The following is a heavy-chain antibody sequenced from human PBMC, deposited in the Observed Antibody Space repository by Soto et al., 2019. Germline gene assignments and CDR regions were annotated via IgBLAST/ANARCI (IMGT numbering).Heavy chain of an antibody. CDR1: GYTFTGYY. CDR3: ARDRKSMLSYYYYGMDV. J-gene: IGHJ6*02. Sequence: ASVKVSCKASGYTFTGYYMHWVRQAPGQGLEWMGWINPNSGGTNYAQKFQGRVTMTRDTSISTAYMELSRLRSDDTAVYYCARDRKSMLSYYYYGMDVWGQGTTVTV. CDR2: INPNSGGT. V-gene: IGHV1-2*02. D-gene: IGHD2-8*01.